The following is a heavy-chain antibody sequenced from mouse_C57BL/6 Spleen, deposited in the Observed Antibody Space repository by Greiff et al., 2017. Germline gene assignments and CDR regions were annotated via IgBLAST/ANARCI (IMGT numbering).Heavy chain of an antibody. CDR2: IDPSDSYT. V-gene: IGHV1-59*01. Sequence: QVQLQQPGAELVRPGTSVKLSCKASGYTFTSYWMHWVKQRPGQGLEWIGVIDPSDSYTNYNQKFKGKATLTVDTSSSTAYMQLSSLTSEDSAVYYCARSGGLRRGDWYFDVWGTGTTVTVSS. J-gene: IGHJ1*03. D-gene: IGHD2-2*01. CDR3: ARSGGLRRGDWYFDV. CDR1: GYTFTSYW.